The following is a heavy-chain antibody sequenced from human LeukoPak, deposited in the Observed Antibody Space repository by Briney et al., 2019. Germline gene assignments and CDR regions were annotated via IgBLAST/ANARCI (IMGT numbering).Heavy chain of an antibody. CDR3: ATAAVRGVMTRTFDY. J-gene: IGHJ4*02. Sequence: GGSLRLSCAASGFTFSTYVMHWVRQAPGKGLEWVSLIRYDGSNKYYADSVKGRFTISRDNSKNTLYLQMNSLRAEDTAVYYCATAAVRGVMTRTFDYWGQGTLVTVSS. V-gene: IGHV3-30*02. CDR2: IRYDGSNK. D-gene: IGHD3-10*01. CDR1: GFTFSTYV.